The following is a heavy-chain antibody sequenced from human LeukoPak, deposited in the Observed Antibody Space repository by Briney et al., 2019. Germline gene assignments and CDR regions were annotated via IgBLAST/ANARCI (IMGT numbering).Heavy chain of an antibody. CDR3: ARGGPNDYSNYNWFDP. Sequence: GASVKVSCKASGYTFTSYYMHWVRQAPGQGLEWMGIINPSGGSTSYAQKFQGRVTMTRDMSTSTVYMELSRLRSEDTAVYYCARGGPNDYSNYNWFDPWGQGTLVTVSS. J-gene: IGHJ5*02. D-gene: IGHD4-11*01. CDR1: GYTFTSYY. V-gene: IGHV1-46*01. CDR2: INPSGGST.